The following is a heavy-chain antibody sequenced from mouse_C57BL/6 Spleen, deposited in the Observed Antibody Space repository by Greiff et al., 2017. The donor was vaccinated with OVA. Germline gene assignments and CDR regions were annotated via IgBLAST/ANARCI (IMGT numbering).Heavy chain of an antibody. D-gene: IGHD3-1*01. CDR2: ISSGSSTF. J-gene: IGHJ3*01. CDR3: AGGLRFAD. Sequence: EVKLQESGGGLVKPGGSLKLSCAASGFTFSDYGLHWVRQAPEKGLEWVAYISSGSSTFYYASPVKGRFTISRDNSKNTLFLQMTRLRAEDTAMYYCAGGLRFADWGKGTLVTVSA. CDR1: GFTFSDYG. V-gene: IGHV5-17*01.